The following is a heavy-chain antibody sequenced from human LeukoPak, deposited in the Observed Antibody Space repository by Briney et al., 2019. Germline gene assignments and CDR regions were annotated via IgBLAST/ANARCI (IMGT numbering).Heavy chain of an antibody. CDR1: GGSISSYY. CDR3: ARRTYFYDSSGYYFDY. D-gene: IGHD3-22*01. CDR2: IYYSGST. Sequence: SETLSLTCTVSGGSISSYYWSWIRQPPGKGLECIGYIYYSGSTNSNPSLKSRVTISVDTSKNQFSLKLSSVNAADTAVYYCARRTYFYDSSGYYFDYWGQGTLVTVSS. J-gene: IGHJ4*02. V-gene: IGHV4-59*01.